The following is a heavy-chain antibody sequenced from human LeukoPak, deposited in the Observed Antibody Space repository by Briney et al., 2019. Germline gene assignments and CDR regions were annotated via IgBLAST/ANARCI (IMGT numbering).Heavy chain of an antibody. J-gene: IGHJ4*02. CDR2: IIPIFGTA. CDR1: GGTFSSYA. CDR3: AAGSDYYDSSGKRPDY. Sequence: SVKVSCKASGGTFSSYAISWVRQAPGQGLEWMGGIIPIFGTANYAQKFQGRVTITRDMSTSTAYMELSSLRSEDTAVYYCAAGSDYYDSSGKRPDYWGQGTLVTVSS. D-gene: IGHD3-22*01. V-gene: IGHV1-69*05.